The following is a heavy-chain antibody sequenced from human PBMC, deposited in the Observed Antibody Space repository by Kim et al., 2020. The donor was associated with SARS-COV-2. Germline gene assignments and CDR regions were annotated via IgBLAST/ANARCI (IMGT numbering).Heavy chain of an antibody. CDR2: IYPGDSDT. D-gene: IGHD2-2*01. CDR1: GYSFTSYW. CDR3: ARWGTSWYYYYYGMDV. J-gene: IGHJ6*02. Sequence: GESLKISCKGSGYSFTSYWIGWVRQMPGKGLEWMGIIYPGDSDTRYSPSFQGQVTISADKSISTAYLQWSSLKASDTAMYYCARWGTSWYYYYYGMDVWGQGTTVTVSS. V-gene: IGHV5-51*01.